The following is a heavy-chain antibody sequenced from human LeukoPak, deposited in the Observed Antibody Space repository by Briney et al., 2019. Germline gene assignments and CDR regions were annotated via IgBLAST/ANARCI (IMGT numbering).Heavy chain of an antibody. J-gene: IGHJ4*02. D-gene: IGHD1-26*01. CDR2: VHLNGAT. CDR1: GGSITTTNW. Sequence: SETLSLTCAVSGGSITTTNWWSWVRQPPGKGLEWIGEVHLNGATNYNPSLESRFSMSIDKSNNHLSLEVTSVTAADTSMYYCTRESGAFSPFGFWGQGTLVTVSS. CDR3: TRESGAFSPFGF. V-gene: IGHV4-4*02.